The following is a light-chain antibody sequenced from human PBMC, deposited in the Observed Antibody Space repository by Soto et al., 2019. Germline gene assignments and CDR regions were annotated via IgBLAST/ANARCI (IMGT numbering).Light chain of an antibody. CDR2: EVT. J-gene: IGLJ2*01. CDR1: SSDAGGYNY. Sequence: QSALTQPPSASGSLGQSVTISCTGTSSDAGGYNYVSWHQQHPGKAPKLMIYEVTKRPSGVPDRFSGSKSGNTASLTVPGLQAEDEADYYCSSFAGGGNPVLFGGGTKLTV. V-gene: IGLV2-8*01. CDR3: SSFAGGGNPVL.